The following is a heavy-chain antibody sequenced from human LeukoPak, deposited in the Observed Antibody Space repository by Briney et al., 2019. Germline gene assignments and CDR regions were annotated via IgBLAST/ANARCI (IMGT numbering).Heavy chain of an antibody. J-gene: IGHJ4*02. V-gene: IGHV1-2*02. CDR2: INPDSGGT. CDR1: GYTFTGYF. D-gene: IGHD3-22*01. CDR3: ARGTIDSSDY. Sequence: ASVKVSCKASGYTFTGYFMHWVRQAPGQGLEWMGWINPDSGGTNYAQKFQGRVTMTRDTSISTAYMELTGLRFDDTAMYYCARGTIDSSDYWGQGTLVTVSS.